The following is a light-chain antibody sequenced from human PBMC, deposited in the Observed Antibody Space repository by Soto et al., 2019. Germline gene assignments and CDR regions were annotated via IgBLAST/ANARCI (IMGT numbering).Light chain of an antibody. V-gene: IGKV3-20*01. CDR1: QSVSSTY. Sequence: EIVLTQSPGTLSLSPGERATLSCRASQSVSSTYIAWYQQNPGRAPRLLIYGASSRATGSPDRFSGSGSGTDVTLTISRLEPEDFAVYFCQQYGRSPPFTFGQGTKVEIK. CDR2: GAS. CDR3: QQYGRSPPFT. J-gene: IGKJ2*01.